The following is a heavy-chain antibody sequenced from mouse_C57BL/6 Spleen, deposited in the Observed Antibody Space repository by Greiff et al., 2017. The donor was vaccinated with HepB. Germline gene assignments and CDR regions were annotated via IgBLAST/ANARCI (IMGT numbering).Heavy chain of an antibody. D-gene: IGHD1-1*01. CDR2: INPSTGGT. V-gene: IGHV1-42*01. CDR1: GYSFTGYY. Sequence: VQLQQSGPELVKPGASVKISCKASGYSFTGYYMNWVKQSPEKSLEWIGEINPSTGGTTYNQKFKAKATLTVDKSSSTAYMQLKSLTSEDSAVYYCARRRDYYGSSPAMDYWGQGTSVTVSS. J-gene: IGHJ4*01. CDR3: ARRRDYYGSSPAMDY.